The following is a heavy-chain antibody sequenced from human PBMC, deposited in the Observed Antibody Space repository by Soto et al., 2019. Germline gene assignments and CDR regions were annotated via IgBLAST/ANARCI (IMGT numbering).Heavy chain of an antibody. V-gene: IGHV3-23*01. CDR1: GFTFSSYA. J-gene: IGHJ4*02. D-gene: IGHD5-12*01. CDR2: ISGSGGST. CDR3: AIDVSGYDGFEH. Sequence: GGSLRLSFGASGFTFSSYAMSWVRQAPGKGLEWVSAISGSGGSTYYADSVNGRFTISRDNSKNTLYLQMNSLRAEHTAVYYCAIDVSGYDGFEHWGQGTHVT.